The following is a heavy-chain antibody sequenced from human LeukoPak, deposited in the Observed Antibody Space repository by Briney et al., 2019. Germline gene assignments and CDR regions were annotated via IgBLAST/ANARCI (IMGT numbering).Heavy chain of an antibody. D-gene: IGHD3-10*01. V-gene: IGHV3-23*01. CDR1: GFTFSSYA. CDR3: AKHYYGSGSYYNVDY. Sequence: GGSLRLSCAASGFTFSSYAMSWVRQAPGKGLEWVSALTGSGGRTYYADSVKGRFTISRDNSKNTLYLQMNSLRADDTAVYYCAKHYYGSGSYYNVDYWGQGTLVTVSS. CDR2: LTGSGGRT. J-gene: IGHJ4*02.